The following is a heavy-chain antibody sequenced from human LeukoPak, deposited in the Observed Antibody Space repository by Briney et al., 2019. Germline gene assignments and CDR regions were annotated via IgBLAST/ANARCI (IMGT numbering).Heavy chain of an antibody. CDR1: GGSISSYY. J-gene: IGHJ6*02. V-gene: IGHV4-59*08. Sequence: SETLSLTCTVSGGSISSYYWSWIRQPPGKGLEWIGYIYYSGSTNYNPSLKSRVTISVDTSKNQFSLKLSSVTDADTAVYYCARLGFSFFHYYYGMDVWGQGTTVTVSS. D-gene: IGHD2/OR15-2a*01. CDR2: IYYSGST. CDR3: ARLGFSFFHYYYGMDV.